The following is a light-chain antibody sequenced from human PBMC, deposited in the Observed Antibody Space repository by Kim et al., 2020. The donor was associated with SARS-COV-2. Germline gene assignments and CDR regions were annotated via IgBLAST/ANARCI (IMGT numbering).Light chain of an antibody. Sequence: SVALRQTVRITCQGDSLRSHYASWYRQKPGQAPVLVIYVKINRPSGIPARFSGSTSGNTASLTITGAQAEDEADYYCNCRDSNHWVFGGGTQLTVL. V-gene: IGLV3-19*01. CDR1: SLRSHY. CDR3: NCRDSNHWV. CDR2: VKI. J-gene: IGLJ3*02.